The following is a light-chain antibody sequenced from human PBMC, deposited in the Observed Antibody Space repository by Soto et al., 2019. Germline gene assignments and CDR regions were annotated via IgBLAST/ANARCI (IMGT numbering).Light chain of an antibody. CDR1: QSISSW. J-gene: IGKJ2*01. V-gene: IGKV1-5*03. CDR3: QPYNSYPYT. CDR2: KAS. Sequence: DIQMTQSPSTLSASVGDRVTITCRASQSISSWLAWYQQKPGKAPKLLIYKASSLESGVPSRFSGSGSGTEFTLTLSNLQPDDFATYYCQPYNSYPYTFGQGTKLEIK.